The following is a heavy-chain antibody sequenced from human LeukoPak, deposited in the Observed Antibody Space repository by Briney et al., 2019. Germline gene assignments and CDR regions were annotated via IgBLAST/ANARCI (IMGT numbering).Heavy chain of an antibody. V-gene: IGHV4-59*01. Sequence: PSETLSLTCIVSSGSITTDYWSWIRQPPGKGLEWIGYVYYSGSTNYNPSLKSRVTIPVDTSKNQLSLKLTSVTAADTAVYYCARAPWGFWYFDLWGRGTLVTVSS. CDR1: SGSITTDY. CDR2: VYYSGST. J-gene: IGHJ2*01. CDR3: ARAPWGFWYFDL. D-gene: IGHD3-16*01.